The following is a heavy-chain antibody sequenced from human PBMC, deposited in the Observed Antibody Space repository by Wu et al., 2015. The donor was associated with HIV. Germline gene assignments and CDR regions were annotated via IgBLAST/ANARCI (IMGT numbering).Heavy chain of an antibody. Sequence: QVQLVQSGAEVKKPGASVKVSCKASGYTFTSNYMHWVRQAPGQGLEWLGIINPNGGSTRYAQKFQGRVTMTRDTSTSTFYMELSSLRSGDTAMYYCARVGVTTARFDPWGQGTLVTVSS. V-gene: IGHV1-46*01. J-gene: IGHJ5*02. CDR2: INPNGGST. D-gene: IGHD4-17*01. CDR1: GYTFTSNY. CDR3: ARVGVTTARFDP.